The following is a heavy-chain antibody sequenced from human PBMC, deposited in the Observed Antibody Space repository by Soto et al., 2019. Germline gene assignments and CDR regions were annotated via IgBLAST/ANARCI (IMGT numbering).Heavy chain of an antibody. CDR1: GYTFTSYG. CDR2: ISAYNGNT. D-gene: IGHD6-13*01. Sequence: ASVKVSCKASGYTFTSYGISWVRQAPGQGLEWMGWISAYNGNTNYAQKLQGRVTMTTDTSTSTAYMELRSLRSDDTAVYYCARDRRVAAAGTKGNSLDYWGQGTLVTVPQ. V-gene: IGHV1-18*01. CDR3: ARDRRVAAAGTKGNSLDY. J-gene: IGHJ4*02.